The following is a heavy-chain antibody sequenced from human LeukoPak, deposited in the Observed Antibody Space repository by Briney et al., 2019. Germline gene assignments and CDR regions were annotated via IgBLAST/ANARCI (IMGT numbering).Heavy chain of an antibody. J-gene: IGHJ4*02. CDR3: ARDPLGTPNYYFDY. Sequence: GGSLRLSCAASGFTFSGYAMHWVRQAPGKGLEWVAVISYDGSNKYYADSVKGRFTISRDNSKNTLYLQMNSLRAEDTAVYYCARDPLGTPNYYFDYWGQGTLVTVSS. CDR2: ISYDGSNK. CDR1: GFTFSGYA. D-gene: IGHD1/OR15-1a*01. V-gene: IGHV3-30*04.